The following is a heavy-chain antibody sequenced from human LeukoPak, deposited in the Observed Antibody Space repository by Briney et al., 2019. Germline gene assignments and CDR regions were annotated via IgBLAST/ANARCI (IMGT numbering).Heavy chain of an antibody. CDR2: INPSGDGT. CDR1: GYTFTSYY. V-gene: IGHV1-46*01. Sequence: ASVKVSCKASGYTFTSYYMHWVRQAPGQGLEWMGVINPSGDGTSYPQKFQGRLSMTRDTSTSTVYMELRSLRSEDTAVYYCARGSSTAVVILDPYYYDSWGQGTLVTVSS. J-gene: IGHJ4*02. CDR3: ARGSSTAVVILDPYYYDS. D-gene: IGHD3-22*01.